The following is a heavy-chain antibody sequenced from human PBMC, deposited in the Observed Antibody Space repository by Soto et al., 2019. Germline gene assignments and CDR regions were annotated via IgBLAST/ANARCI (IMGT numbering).Heavy chain of an antibody. Sequence: EVQLVESGGGLVQPGGSLRLSCAASGFTVSTKYMSWVRQAPGKGLEWVSVIYSGGSTFYADSVRGRFTISRDNSKNTVNLQMNSLIAEDTAVYYCARYPCAADYWGQGTLVTVSS. D-gene: IGHD2-21*01. CDR2: IYSGGST. J-gene: IGHJ4*02. V-gene: IGHV3-66*01. CDR3: ARYPCAADY. CDR1: GFTVSTKY.